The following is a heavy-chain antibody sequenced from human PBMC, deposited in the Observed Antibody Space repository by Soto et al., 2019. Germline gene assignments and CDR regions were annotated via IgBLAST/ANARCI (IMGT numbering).Heavy chain of an antibody. CDR3: AGAVSDFDVRRYRTSYFDQ. V-gene: IGHV4-31*03. CDR2: IDNSGST. CDR1: GASVSTGVYY. J-gene: IGHJ4*02. D-gene: IGHD3-10*02. Sequence: SETLSLTCTVSGASVSTGVYYWTWIRQHPGRGLEWIGYIDNSGSTYYNPSLTGRVDISVDTSKNQFSLNLQSLTAADTAFYYCAGAVSDFDVRRYRTSYFDQWGQGLLATVSS.